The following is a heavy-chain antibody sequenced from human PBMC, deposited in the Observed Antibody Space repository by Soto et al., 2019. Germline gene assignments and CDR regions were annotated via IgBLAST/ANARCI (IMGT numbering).Heavy chain of an antibody. CDR2: IYYSGST. J-gene: IGHJ6*02. Sequence: SETLSLTCTVSGGSISSYYWSWIRQPPGKGLEWIGYIYYSGSTNYNPSLKSRVTISVDTSKNQFSLKLSSVTAADTAVYYCATGPHRRFLEWLETYYYYYGMDVWGQGTTVPSP. CDR3: ATGPHRRFLEWLETYYYYYGMDV. D-gene: IGHD3-3*01. CDR1: GGSISSYY. V-gene: IGHV4-59*01.